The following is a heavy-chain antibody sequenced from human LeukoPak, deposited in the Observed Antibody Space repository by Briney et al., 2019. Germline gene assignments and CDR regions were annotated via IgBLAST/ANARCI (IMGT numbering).Heavy chain of an antibody. CDR3: AVRIQLWLPAAFDI. D-gene: IGHD5-18*01. CDR2: IYYSGST. CDR1: GYSISSSSYY. Sequence: SETLSLTCSISGYSISSSSYYWGWLRQPPGKGLEWIGSIYYSGSTYYNPSLKSRVTISVDTSKNQFSLKLSSVTAADTAVYYCAVRIQLWLPAAFDIWGQGTMVTVSS. V-gene: IGHV4-39*01. J-gene: IGHJ3*02.